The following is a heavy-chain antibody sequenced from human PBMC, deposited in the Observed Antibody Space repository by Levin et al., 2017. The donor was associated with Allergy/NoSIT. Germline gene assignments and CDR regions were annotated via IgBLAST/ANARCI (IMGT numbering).Heavy chain of an antibody. CDR1: GFTFSSYA. Sequence: GGSLRLSCAASGFTFSSYAMSWVRQAPGKGLEWVSAISGSGGSTYYADSVKGRFTISRDNSKNTLYLQMNSLRAEDTAVYYCAKEGEGSSGYYYGFDYWGQGTLVTVSS. D-gene: IGHD3-22*01. J-gene: IGHJ4*02. CDR2: ISGSGGST. V-gene: IGHV3-23*01. CDR3: AKEGEGSSGYYYGFDY.